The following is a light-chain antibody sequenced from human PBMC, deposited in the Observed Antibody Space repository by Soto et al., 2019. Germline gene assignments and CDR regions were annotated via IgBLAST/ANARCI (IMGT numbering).Light chain of an antibody. CDR1: KLGDKY. V-gene: IGLV3-1*01. CDR3: QALDNSLVV. CDR2: QDS. J-gene: IGLJ2*01. Sequence: SYELTQPPSVSVSPGQTASITFSGDKLGDKYACWYQQKPGQSPLLVIYQDSKRPSGIPERFSGSNSGNTAPLTISGTQASDESDYYCQALDNSLVVLGGGTKLTVL.